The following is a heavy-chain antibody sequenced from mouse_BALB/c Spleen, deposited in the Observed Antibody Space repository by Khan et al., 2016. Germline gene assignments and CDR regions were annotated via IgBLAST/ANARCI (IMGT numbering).Heavy chain of an antibody. V-gene: IGHV9-3*02. Sequence: QIQLVQSGPELKKPGETVKISCKASGYTFTNYGMNWVKQAPGKGLKWMGWINTNTGEPTYAEEFKGRLAFSLETSASTAYWQINNLKNEDTATYFCAEDYYGRNWFAYWGPGTLVTVSA. D-gene: IGHD1-1*01. J-gene: IGHJ3*01. CDR1: GYTFTNYG. CDR3: AEDYYGRNWFAY. CDR2: INTNTGEP.